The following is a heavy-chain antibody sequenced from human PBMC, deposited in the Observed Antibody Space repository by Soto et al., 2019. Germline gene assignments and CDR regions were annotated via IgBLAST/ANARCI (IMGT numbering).Heavy chain of an antibody. CDR3: AREPDMSVAGTDAFDI. J-gene: IGHJ3*02. V-gene: IGHV1-2*04. D-gene: IGHD6-19*01. CDR1: GYTFTGYY. CDR2: INPNSGGT. Sequence: GASVKVSCKASGYTFTGYYMHWVRQAPGQGLEWMGWINPNSGGTNYAQKFQGWVTMTRDTSIGTAYMELSRLRSDDTAVYYCAREPDMSVAGTDAFDIWGQGTMVPVS.